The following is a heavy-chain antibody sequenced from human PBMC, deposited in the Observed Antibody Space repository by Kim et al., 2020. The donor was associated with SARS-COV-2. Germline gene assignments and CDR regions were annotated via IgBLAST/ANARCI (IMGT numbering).Heavy chain of an antibody. Sequence: TNYNPSLKSRVTISVDTSKNQFSLKLSSVTAADTAVYYCARGNRVQPLSRWGQGTLVTVSS. CDR2: T. V-gene: IGHV4-59*09. CDR3: ARGNRVQPLSR. J-gene: IGHJ4*02. D-gene: IGHD3-10*01.